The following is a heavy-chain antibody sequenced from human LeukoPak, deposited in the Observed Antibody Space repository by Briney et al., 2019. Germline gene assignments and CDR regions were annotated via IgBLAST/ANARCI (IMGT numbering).Heavy chain of an antibody. CDR3: ARGPDKLSWYRFDY. D-gene: IGHD6-13*01. CDR1: GGTFTNYP. Sequence: SVKVSCKASGGTFTNYPISWVRQAPGQGLEWMGRILPILGLTNYAQKFQGRVTITADKSTNTAHMELSSLRSEDTAMYYCARGPDKLSWYRFDYWGQGTLVTVSS. CDR2: ILPILGLT. J-gene: IGHJ4*02. V-gene: IGHV1-69*04.